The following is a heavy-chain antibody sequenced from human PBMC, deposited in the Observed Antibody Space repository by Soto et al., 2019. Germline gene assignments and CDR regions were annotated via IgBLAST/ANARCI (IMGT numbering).Heavy chain of an antibody. V-gene: IGHV3-23*01. CDR2: ISGSGGSS. J-gene: IGHJ4*02. Sequence: GGVLRLSCSASGFSFNSYAMMWVRQAPGKGLEWVSVISGSGGSSYFADSAKGRFTISRDNSKNMLYLEMNSLRAEDTARYFCAKGSIEYSASVDYWGQGTLVTVSS. D-gene: IGHD5-12*01. CDR3: AKGSIEYSASVDY. CDR1: GFSFNSYA.